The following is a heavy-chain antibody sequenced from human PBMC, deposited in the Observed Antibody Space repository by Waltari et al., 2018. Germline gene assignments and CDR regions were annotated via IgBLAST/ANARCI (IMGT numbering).Heavy chain of an antibody. D-gene: IGHD2-21*01. J-gene: IGHJ5*02. CDR1: GFTFSSYA. CDR2: ISGSGGST. CDR3: AKSEAYCGGDCPTFGFDP. Sequence: EVQLLESGRGLVQPGGSLRLSCAASGFTFSSYAMSWVRQAPGKGLEWVSAISGSGGSTYYADAVKGRFTISRDNSKNTLYLQMNSLRAEDTAVYYCAKSEAYCGGDCPTFGFDPWGQGTLVTVSS. V-gene: IGHV3-23*01.